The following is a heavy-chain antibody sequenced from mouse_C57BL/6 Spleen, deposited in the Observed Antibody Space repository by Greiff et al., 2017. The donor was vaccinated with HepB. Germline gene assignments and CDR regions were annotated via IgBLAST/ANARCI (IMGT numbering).Heavy chain of an antibody. CDR1: GYTFTDYN. J-gene: IGHJ4*01. CDR2: INPNNGGT. CDR3: ARVAYYSNYYAMDY. V-gene: IGHV1-18*01. D-gene: IGHD2-5*01. Sequence: VQLQQSGPELVKPGASVKIPCKASGYTFTDYNMDWVKQSHGKSLEWIGDINPNNGGTIYNQKFKGKATLTVDKSSSTAYMELRSLTSEDTAVYYCARVAYYSNYYAMDYWGQGTSVTVSS.